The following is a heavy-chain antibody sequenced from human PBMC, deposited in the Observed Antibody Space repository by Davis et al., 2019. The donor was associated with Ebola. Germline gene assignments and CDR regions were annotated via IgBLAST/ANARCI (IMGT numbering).Heavy chain of an antibody. CDR2: IISIFGTA. J-gene: IGHJ6*02. CDR1: GGTFSSYA. D-gene: IGHD3-3*01. V-gene: IGHV1-69*13. Sequence: SVKVSCKASGGTFSSYAISWVRQAPGQGLEWMGGIISIFGTANYAQKFQGRVTITADESTSTAYMELSSLRSEDTAVYYCAADRGDDFWSGYRLADYYGMDVWGQGTTVTVSS. CDR3: AADRGDDFWSGYRLADYYGMDV.